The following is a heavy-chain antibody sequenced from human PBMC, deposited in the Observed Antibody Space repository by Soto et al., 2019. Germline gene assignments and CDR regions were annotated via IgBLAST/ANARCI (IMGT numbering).Heavy chain of an antibody. J-gene: IGHJ4*02. V-gene: IGHV1-69*13. D-gene: IGHD2-8*01. CDR1: GGTFSSYA. CDR2: IIPIFGTA. Sequence: SVKVSCKASGGTFSSYAISWVRQAPGQGLEWMGGIIPIFGTANYAQKFQGRVTITADESTDTAYMELSSLRSEDTAVYFCARAESRYCTNGVRYVGDFDDWGQGTLVTVSS. CDR3: ARAESRYCTNGVRYVGDFDD.